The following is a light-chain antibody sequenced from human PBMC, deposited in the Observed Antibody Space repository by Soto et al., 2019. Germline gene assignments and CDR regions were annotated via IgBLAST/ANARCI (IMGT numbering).Light chain of an antibody. CDR2: HTA. J-gene: IGKJ1*01. V-gene: IGKV3-11*02. Sequence: ETVLTQSPGTLSLSPGYRATLSCRASQSVGGSLAWYQQRPGQAPRLLXYHTANRATGIPDRFSASGSGGDLTLTIGSLQSEDFAVYYCQQYSDCPPWTFGQGTKVDIK. CDR3: QQYSDCPPWT. CDR1: QSVGGS.